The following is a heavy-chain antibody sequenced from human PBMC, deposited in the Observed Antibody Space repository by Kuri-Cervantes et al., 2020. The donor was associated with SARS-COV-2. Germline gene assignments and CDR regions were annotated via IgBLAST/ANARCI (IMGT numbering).Heavy chain of an antibody. J-gene: IGHJ3*02. Sequence: SETLSLTCAVYGGSFSGYYWSWIRQPPGKGLEWIGEINHSGSTNYNPSLKSRVTISVDTSKNQFSLKLSSVTAADTAVYYCARDSLSYYDSSGYYLTDAFDIWGQGTMVTVSS. CDR1: GGSFSGYY. D-gene: IGHD3-22*01. CDR3: ARDSLSYYDSSGYYLTDAFDI. V-gene: IGHV4-34*09. CDR2: INHSGST.